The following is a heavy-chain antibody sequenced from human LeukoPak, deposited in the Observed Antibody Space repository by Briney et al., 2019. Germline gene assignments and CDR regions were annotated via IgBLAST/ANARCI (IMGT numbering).Heavy chain of an antibody. J-gene: IGHJ4*02. CDR1: GGTFSSCA. Sequence: EASVKVSCKASGGTFSSCAISWVRQAPGQGLEWMGGIIPIFGTANYAQKFQGRVTITTDESTSTAYMELSSLRSEDTAVYYCARHADYSYDANWGQGTLVTVSS. CDR3: ARHADYSYDAN. CDR2: IIPIFGTA. D-gene: IGHD5-18*01. V-gene: IGHV1-69*05.